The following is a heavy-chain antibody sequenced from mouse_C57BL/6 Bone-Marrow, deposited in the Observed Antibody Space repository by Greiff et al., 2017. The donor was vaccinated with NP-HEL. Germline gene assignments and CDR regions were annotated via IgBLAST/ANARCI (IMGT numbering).Heavy chain of an antibody. Sequence: VQLKQSGPELVKPGASVKIPCKASGYTFTDYNMDWVKQSHGKSLEWIGDINPNNGGTIYNQKFKGKATLTVDKSSSTAYMELRSLTSEDTAGYYCARSDIYYDYDGYAMDYWGQGTSVTVSS. CDR3: ARSDIYYDYDGYAMDY. V-gene: IGHV1-18*01. J-gene: IGHJ4*01. D-gene: IGHD2-4*01. CDR2: INPNNGGT. CDR1: GYTFTDYN.